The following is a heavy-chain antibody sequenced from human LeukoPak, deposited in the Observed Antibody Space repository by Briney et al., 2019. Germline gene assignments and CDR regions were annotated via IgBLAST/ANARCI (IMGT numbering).Heavy chain of an antibody. Sequence: ASVKVSCKASGYTFTSYGISWVRQAPGQGLEWMGWISAYNGNSNYAQKLQGRVTMTTDTSTSTAYMELRSLRSDDTAVYYCARDLYGDYAGDYWGQGTLVTVSS. J-gene: IGHJ4*02. CDR2: ISAYNGNS. CDR1: GYTFTSYG. V-gene: IGHV1-18*01. D-gene: IGHD4-17*01. CDR3: ARDLYGDYAGDY.